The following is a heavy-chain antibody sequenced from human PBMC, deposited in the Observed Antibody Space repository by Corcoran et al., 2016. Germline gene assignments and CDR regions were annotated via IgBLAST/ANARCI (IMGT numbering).Heavy chain of an antibody. D-gene: IGHD2-2*01. Sequence: QVQLVQSGAEVKKPGASVKVSCKASGYTFTSYGISWVRQAPGQGLEWMGWISAYNGNTNYAQKLQGRVTMTTDTSTSTAYMELRSLRSDDTAVYYCARDNRIVVVPAARGAWFDPWGQGTLVTVSS. CDR2: ISAYNGNT. CDR3: ARDNRIVVVPAARGAWFDP. CDR1: GYTFTSYG. J-gene: IGHJ5*02. V-gene: IGHV1-18*01.